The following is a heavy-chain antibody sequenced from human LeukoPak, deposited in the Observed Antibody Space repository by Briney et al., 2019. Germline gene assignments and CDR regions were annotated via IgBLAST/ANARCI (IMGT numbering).Heavy chain of an antibody. V-gene: IGHV4-39*07. CDR3: ARAPDYYYYYYMDV. CDR2: IYYSGST. Sequence: SSETLSLTCVVSGGSISSTSYYWGWIRQPPGKGLEWIGSIYYSGSTYYNPSLKSRVSMFVDTSKNQFSLKLSSVTAADTAVYYCARAPDYYYYYYMDVWGKGTTVTISS. J-gene: IGHJ6*03. CDR1: GGSISSTSYY.